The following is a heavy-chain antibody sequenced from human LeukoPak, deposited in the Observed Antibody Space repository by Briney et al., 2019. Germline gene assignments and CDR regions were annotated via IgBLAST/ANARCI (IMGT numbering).Heavy chain of an antibody. J-gene: IGHJ3*02. CDR3: AILGGGYGDYSLSYAFDI. CDR2: IYTSGST. Sequence: SETLSLTCTVSGGSISSYYWSWIRQPAGKGLEWIGRIYTSGSTNYNPSLKSRVTMSVDTSKNQFSLKLSSVTAADTAVYYCAILGGGYGDYSLSYAFDIWGQGTMDTVSS. V-gene: IGHV4-4*07. D-gene: IGHD4-17*01. CDR1: GGSISSYY.